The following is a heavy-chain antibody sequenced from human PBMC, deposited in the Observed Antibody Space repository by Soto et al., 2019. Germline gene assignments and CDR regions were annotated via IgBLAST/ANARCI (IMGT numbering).Heavy chain of an antibody. CDR1: GGSISDTSYY. Sequence: SETLSLTCTVSGGSISDTSYYWGWFPQPPGMGLEWIGSIYGSGNTFHNPSLKSRVTISVDTSKNQFSLKLTSVTAADTAVYSCARRHLIRPPVWGQGTRVTVSS. J-gene: IGHJ6*02. D-gene: IGHD3-16*01. CDR3: ARRHLIRPPV. CDR2: IYGSGNT. V-gene: IGHV4-39*01.